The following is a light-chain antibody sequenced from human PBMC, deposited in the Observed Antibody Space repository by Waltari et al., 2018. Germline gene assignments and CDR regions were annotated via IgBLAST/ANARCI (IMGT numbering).Light chain of an antibody. J-gene: IGKJ2*01. CDR1: QSVYMHL. Sequence: EIVLTQFPGTLSLSPGEGAPLPCRASQSVYMHLFAWCHQKSGQTPKLLVYDVSKRATGIPDRVSCSGSGTDFTLTISRLEPEDFAVYYCQQHGSTPVTFGQGTKLEVK. CDR3: QQHGSTPVT. CDR2: DVS. V-gene: IGKV3-20*01.